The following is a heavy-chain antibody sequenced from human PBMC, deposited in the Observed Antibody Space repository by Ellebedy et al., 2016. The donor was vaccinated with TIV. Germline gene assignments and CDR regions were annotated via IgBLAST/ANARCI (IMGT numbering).Heavy chain of an antibody. Sequence: SETLSLTXTVSGGSISSHGFYWSWIRQHPGKGLDGLGYIYYSGNSHSNPSLKSRLTLSVDTSKSQFSLRLRSATAADTAVYYCAREDSYGTTAFDIWGRGTMVTVSS. V-gene: IGHV4-31*03. CDR2: IYYSGNS. D-gene: IGHD5-18*01. J-gene: IGHJ3*02. CDR1: GGSISSHGFY. CDR3: AREDSYGTTAFDI.